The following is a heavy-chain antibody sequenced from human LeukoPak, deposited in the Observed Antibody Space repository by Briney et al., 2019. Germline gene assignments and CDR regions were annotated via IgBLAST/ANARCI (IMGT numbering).Heavy chain of an antibody. CDR1: GFTFSSYE. Sequence: PGGSLRLSCAASGFTFSSYEMNWVRQAPGKGLEWVSYISGSGSTIYYADSVKGRFTISRDNAKNSLYLQMNSLRAVDTAVYYCATLRNWFDPWGQGTLVTVSS. CDR3: ATLRNWFDP. CDR2: ISGSGSTI. J-gene: IGHJ5*02. V-gene: IGHV3-48*03. D-gene: IGHD4-17*01.